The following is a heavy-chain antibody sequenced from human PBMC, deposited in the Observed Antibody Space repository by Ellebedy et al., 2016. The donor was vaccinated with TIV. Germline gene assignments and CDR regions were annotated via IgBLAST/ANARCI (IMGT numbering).Heavy chain of an antibody. J-gene: IGHJ3*01. Sequence: MPSETLSLTCTVSGGSIRSSSYYWSWIRQPPGKGLEWIGEIHHSGSTNYNPSLKSRVTISIDKSNNQFSLKLTSVTAADTAVYYCARDSGFLEWLSQDFFDVWGQGTMVTVSS. CDR2: IHHSGST. V-gene: IGHV4-39*07. CDR3: ARDSGFLEWLSQDFFDV. CDR1: GGSIRSSSYY. D-gene: IGHD3-3*01.